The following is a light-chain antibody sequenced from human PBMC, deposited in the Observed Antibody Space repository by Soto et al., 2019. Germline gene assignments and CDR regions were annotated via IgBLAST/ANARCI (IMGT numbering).Light chain of an antibody. V-gene: IGKV4-1*01. CDR3: QQYYSTPWT. Sequence: DIVMTQSPDSLAVSLGERATINCKSSQSVLYSSNNKNYLAWYQQKPGQPPKLLIYWASTRESGVPDRFSGSGSGIDFTLTISSLQAEDVAVYYCQQYYSTPWTFCQGTKVEIK. J-gene: IGKJ1*01. CDR1: QSVLYSSNNKNY. CDR2: WAS.